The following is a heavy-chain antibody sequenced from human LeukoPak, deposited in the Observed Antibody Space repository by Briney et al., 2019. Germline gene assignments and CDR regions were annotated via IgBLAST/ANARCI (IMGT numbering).Heavy chain of an antibody. CDR1: GYTFTGYY. J-gene: IGHJ6*02. Sequence: ASVNVSCTASGYTFTGYYMHWVRQAPGQGLEWMGRINPNSGGTNYAQKFQGRVTMTRDTSISTAYMELSRLRSDDTAVYYCARDVQVAIFGEYYYYGMDVWGQGTTVTVSS. CDR3: ARDVQVAIFGEYYYYGMDV. CDR2: INPNSGGT. D-gene: IGHD3-3*01. V-gene: IGHV1-2*06.